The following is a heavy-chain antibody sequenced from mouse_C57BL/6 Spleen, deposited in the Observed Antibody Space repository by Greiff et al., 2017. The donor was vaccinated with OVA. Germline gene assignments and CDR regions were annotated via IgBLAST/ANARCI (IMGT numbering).Heavy chain of an antibody. V-gene: IGHV3-5*01. D-gene: IGHD2-2*01. CDR3: ARDRGYDGYYFDY. Sequence: SRTTITRDTPKNQFFLEMNSLTAEDTATYYCARDRGYDGYYFDYWGHGTTLTVSS. J-gene: IGHJ2*01.